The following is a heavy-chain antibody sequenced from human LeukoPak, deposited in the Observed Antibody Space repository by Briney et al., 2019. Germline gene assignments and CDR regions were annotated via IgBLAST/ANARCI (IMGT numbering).Heavy chain of an antibody. CDR1: GFTFSTFA. D-gene: IGHD7-27*01. Sequence: GGSLRLSCTASGFTFSTFAMGWVRQAQGKGLQWLSGISGSGDTTHYADSVKGRFAISRDNSENTLYLQMNRLRDEDTAVYHCAKDFLGTVPDVFDIWGQGTMVTVSS. J-gene: IGHJ3*02. V-gene: IGHV3-23*01. CDR2: ISGSGDTT. CDR3: AKDFLGTVPDVFDI.